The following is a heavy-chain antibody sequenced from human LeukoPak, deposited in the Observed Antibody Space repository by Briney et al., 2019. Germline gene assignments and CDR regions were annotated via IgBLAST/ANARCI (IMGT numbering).Heavy chain of an antibody. CDR2: ISSSSSYI. Sequence: GGSLRLSCAASGFTFSSYSMNWVRQAPGKGLEWVSYISSSSSYIYYADSVKGRFTISRDNAKNSLYLQMNSLRAEDTAVYYCAREDSYYYGSGSYPFDYWGQGTLVTVSS. CDR1: GFTFSSYS. D-gene: IGHD3-10*01. V-gene: IGHV3-21*05. CDR3: AREDSYYYGSGSYPFDY. J-gene: IGHJ4*02.